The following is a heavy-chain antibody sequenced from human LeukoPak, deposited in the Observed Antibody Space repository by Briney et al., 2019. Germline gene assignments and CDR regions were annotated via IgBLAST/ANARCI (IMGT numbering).Heavy chain of an antibody. Sequence: GGTLRLSCAASGFTFSSYGMHWVRQAPGEGLEWMGIINPSGGSTSYAQKFQGRVTMTRDMSTSTVYMELSSLRSEDTAVYYCARLRAAGTFGAFDIWGQGTMVTVSS. CDR2: INPSGGST. D-gene: IGHD6-13*01. J-gene: IGHJ3*02. V-gene: IGHV1-46*01. CDR3: ARLRAAGTFGAFDI. CDR1: GFTFSSYG.